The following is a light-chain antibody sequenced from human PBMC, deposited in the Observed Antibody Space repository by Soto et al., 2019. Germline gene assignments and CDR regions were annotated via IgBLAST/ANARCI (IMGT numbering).Light chain of an antibody. Sequence: EIGLAKSQGTLSLSPGERATLSCRASQSVSSSYLAWYQQKPGQAPRLLIYGASSRATGIPDRFSGSGSGTDFTLTISRLEPEDFAVYYCQQYGSSPPITFGQGTRLEIK. J-gene: IGKJ5*01. CDR3: QQYGSSPPIT. V-gene: IGKV3-20*01. CDR1: QSVSSSY. CDR2: GAS.